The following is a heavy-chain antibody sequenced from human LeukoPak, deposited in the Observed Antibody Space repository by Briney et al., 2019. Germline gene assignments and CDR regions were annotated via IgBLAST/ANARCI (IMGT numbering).Heavy chain of an antibody. Sequence: SETLSLTCTVSGGSISSYYWSWIRQPPGKGLEWIGYIYYSGSTNYNPSLKSRVTISVDTSKNQFSLKLSSVTAADTAVYYCARDVGIRFLDYYYYYMDVWGKGTTVTVSS. CDR2: IYYSGST. D-gene: IGHD3-3*01. CDR1: GGSISSYY. J-gene: IGHJ6*03. V-gene: IGHV4-59*01. CDR3: ARDVGIRFLDYYYYYMDV.